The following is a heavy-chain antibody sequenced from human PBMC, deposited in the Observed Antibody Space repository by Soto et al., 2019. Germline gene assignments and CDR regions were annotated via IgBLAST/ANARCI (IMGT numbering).Heavy chain of an antibody. Sequence: ASVKVSCKASGYTFTGNYMHWVRQAPGQGLEWMGWINPNSGGTNYAQKFQGRVTMTRDTSISTAYMELSRLRSDDTAVYYCAREDIVVAPVVIAVRAIYVWGQRTMVPVSS. D-gene: IGHD2-2*02. J-gene: IGHJ3*01. CDR1: GYTFTGNY. CDR3: AREDIVVAPVVIAVRAIYV. CDR2: INPNSGGT. V-gene: IGHV1-2*02.